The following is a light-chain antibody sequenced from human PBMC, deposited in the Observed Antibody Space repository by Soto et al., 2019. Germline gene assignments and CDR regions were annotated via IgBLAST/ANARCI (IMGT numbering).Light chain of an antibody. Sequence: DIQMTQSPSSLSASVGDRVTITCRASQSISSYLNWYQQKPGKAPKLLIYAASSLQSGVPSRFSSSRSGPDFTLTISSLQPEDFATYYCQQSYSSPPTFGQGTTGDIK. V-gene: IGKV1-39*01. CDR3: QQSYSSPPT. J-gene: IGKJ1*01. CDR2: AAS. CDR1: QSISSY.